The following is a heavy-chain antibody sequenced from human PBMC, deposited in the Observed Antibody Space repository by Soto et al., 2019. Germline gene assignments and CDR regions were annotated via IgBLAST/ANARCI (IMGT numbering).Heavy chain of an antibody. Sequence: QITLKESGPTLVKPTQTLTLTCTFSGFSLSSTRMAVGWIRQPPGKALEWLALIYWDDDKRYSPFLKSRITITHHTSTNQVVLTMSHMPPLDTARYYSAPIVVACFGYSFDYWGQATLITVSS. J-gene: IGHJ4*02. D-gene: IGHD2-15*01. CDR2: IYWDDDK. CDR3: APIVVACFGYSFDY. CDR1: GFSLSSTRMA. V-gene: IGHV2-5*02.